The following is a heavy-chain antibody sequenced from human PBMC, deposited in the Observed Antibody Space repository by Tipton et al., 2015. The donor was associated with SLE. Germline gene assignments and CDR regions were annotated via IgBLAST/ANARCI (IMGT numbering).Heavy chain of an antibody. CDR1: GFTFMSYW. CDR2: IKEDGSEK. V-gene: IGHV3-7*05. CDR3: ARAGRGGASRRGYDY. D-gene: IGHD3-10*01. J-gene: IGHJ4*02. Sequence: GSLRLSCAASGFTFMSYWMSWVRQAPGKGLEWVANIKEDGSEKYYVDSVKGRFTISRDNGKKVLYLEMKSLRVDDTAVYYCARAGRGGASRRGYDYWGQGTLAAVSS.